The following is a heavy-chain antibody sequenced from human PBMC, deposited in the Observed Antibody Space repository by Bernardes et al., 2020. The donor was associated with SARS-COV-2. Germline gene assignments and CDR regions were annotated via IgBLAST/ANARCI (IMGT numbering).Heavy chain of an antibody. J-gene: IGHJ4*02. CDR1: GFTFSSHT. CDR2: ISSSSNYK. CDR3: ARETYSSSDFFFDY. V-gene: IGHV3-21*01. Sequence: GGSLRLSCAASGFTFSSHTMNWVRQAPGKGLEWVSSISSSSNYKDYADSVKGRFTVSRDNAKNSLFLQLNSLRAEDTAVYYCARETYSSSDFFFDYWGQGTLGTVSS. D-gene: IGHD6-13*01.